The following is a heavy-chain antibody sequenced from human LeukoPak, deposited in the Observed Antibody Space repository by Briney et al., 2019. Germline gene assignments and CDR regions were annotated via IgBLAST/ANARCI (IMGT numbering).Heavy chain of an antibody. CDR2: IYTSGST. CDR3: ARSLCTSTNCPWEYYFDY. D-gene: IGHD2-2*01. V-gene: IGHV4-4*07. CDR1: GGSISGSY. Sequence: ASETLSLTCTVSGGSISGSYWSWIRQPAGKGLEWIGRIYTSGSTNYNPSLKSRVTMSVDTSKNQFSLKLSSVTAADTAVYYCARSLCTSTNCPWEYYFDYWGQGTLVTVSS. J-gene: IGHJ4*02.